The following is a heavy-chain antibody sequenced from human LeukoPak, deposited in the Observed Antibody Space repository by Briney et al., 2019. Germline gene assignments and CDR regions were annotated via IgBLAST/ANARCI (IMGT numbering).Heavy chain of an antibody. V-gene: IGHV3-30-3*01. CDR1: GFTFSSYA. D-gene: IGHD2-2*02. CDR2: ISYDGSNK. Sequence: PGGSLRLSCAASGFTFSSYAMHWVRQAPGKGLEWVAVISYDGSNKYYADSVKGRLTISRDNSKNTLYLQMNSLRAEDTAVYYCASGVPAAIGQQLGPFDYWGQGTLVTVSS. CDR3: ASGVPAAIGQQLGPFDY. J-gene: IGHJ4*02.